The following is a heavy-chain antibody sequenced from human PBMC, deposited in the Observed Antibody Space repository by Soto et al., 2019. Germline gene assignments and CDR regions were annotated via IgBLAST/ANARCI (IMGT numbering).Heavy chain of an antibody. J-gene: IGHJ4*02. CDR2: FDPEDGET. CDR3: AILTSTIIRNYYGSGSYYHY. CDR1: GYTLTELS. V-gene: IGHV1-24*01. Sequence: ASVKVSCKVSGYTLTELSMHWVRHAPGKGLEWMGGFDPEDGETIYAQKFQGRVTMTEDTSTDTAYMELSSLRSEDTAVYYCAILTSTIIRNYYGSGSYYHYWGQGTLVTVSS. D-gene: IGHD3-10*01.